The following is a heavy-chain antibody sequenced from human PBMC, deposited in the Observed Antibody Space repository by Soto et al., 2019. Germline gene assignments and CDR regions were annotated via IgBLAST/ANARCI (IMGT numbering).Heavy chain of an antibody. Sequence: GGSLRLSCEASGFPLSSYWMSWVRQAPGKGLGWLANIKQDGFDKYYVDSVKGRFTISRDNAKNSVYLQMNSLRVEDTAFYYCARSRSLEWGDSWGQGTLVTVSS. CDR2: IKQDGFDK. V-gene: IGHV3-7*01. CDR1: GFPLSSYW. CDR3: ARSRSLEWGDS. D-gene: IGHD3-3*01. J-gene: IGHJ5*01.